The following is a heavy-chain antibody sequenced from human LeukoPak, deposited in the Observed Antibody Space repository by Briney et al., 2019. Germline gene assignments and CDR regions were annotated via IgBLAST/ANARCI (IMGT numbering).Heavy chain of an antibody. V-gene: IGHV3-30*04. CDR2: ISYDGSNK. CDR1: GFTFSSYA. Sequence: GSLRLSCAASGFTFSSYAMHWVRQAPGKGLEWVAVISYDGSNKYYADSVKGRFTISRDNSKNTLYLQMNSLRAEDTAVYYCARERITMVRGKHQDAFDIWGQGTMVTVSS. D-gene: IGHD3-10*01. CDR3: ARERITMVRGKHQDAFDI. J-gene: IGHJ3*02.